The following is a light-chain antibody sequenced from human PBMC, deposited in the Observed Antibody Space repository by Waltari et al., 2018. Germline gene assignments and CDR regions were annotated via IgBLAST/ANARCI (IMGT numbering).Light chain of an antibody. CDR1: QDISND. V-gene: IGKV1-6*01. Sequence: AIQMTQSPSSLSAVIGDRVTLSCRASQDISNDLGWYQQKPGKAPKLLIYSTFTLLSGVPSRFSGSRSGTDFTLTITSLQPEDFATYYCLQDYSFPWTFGQGTRVEI. CDR3: LQDYSFPWT. J-gene: IGKJ1*01. CDR2: STF.